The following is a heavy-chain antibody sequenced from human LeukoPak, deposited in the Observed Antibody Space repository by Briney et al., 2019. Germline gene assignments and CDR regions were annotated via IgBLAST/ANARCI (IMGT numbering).Heavy chain of an antibody. CDR2: IKQDGSEK. CDR3: ARDSRNLRYSGPSY. Sequence: PGGSLRLSCAASGFTFSSYWMSWVSQAPGKGLEWVANIKQDGSEKYYVDSVKGRFTISRDNAKNSLYLQMNSLRAEDTAVYYCARDSRNLRYSGPSYWGQGTLVTVSS. CDR1: GFTFSSYW. J-gene: IGHJ4*02. D-gene: IGHD5-12*01. V-gene: IGHV3-7*01.